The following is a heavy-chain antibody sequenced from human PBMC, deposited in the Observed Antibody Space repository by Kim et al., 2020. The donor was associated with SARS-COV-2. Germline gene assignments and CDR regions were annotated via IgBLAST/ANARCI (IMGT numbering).Heavy chain of an antibody. Sequence: RYSPSLQSRLTITKDTSKNHVVLTMANLDPVDTATYYCAHSSAYPYYYGMDVWGQGTTVTVSS. V-gene: IGHV2-5*01. D-gene: IGHD3-22*01. CDR3: AHSSAYPYYYGMDV. J-gene: IGHJ6*02.